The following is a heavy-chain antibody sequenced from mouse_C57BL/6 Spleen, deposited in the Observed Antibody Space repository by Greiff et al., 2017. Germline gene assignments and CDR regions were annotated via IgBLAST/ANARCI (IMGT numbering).Heavy chain of an antibody. CDR3: ARPDYEGYYAMDY. D-gene: IGHD2-4*01. J-gene: IGHJ4*01. CDR2: INPSTGGT. V-gene: IGHV1-42*01. Sequence: EVQLQESGPELVKPGASVKISCKASGYSFTGYYMNWVKQSPEKSLEWIGEINPSTGGTTYNQKFKAKATLTVDKSSSTAYMQLKSLTSEDSAVYYCARPDYEGYYAMDYWGQGTSVTVSS. CDR1: GYSFTGYY.